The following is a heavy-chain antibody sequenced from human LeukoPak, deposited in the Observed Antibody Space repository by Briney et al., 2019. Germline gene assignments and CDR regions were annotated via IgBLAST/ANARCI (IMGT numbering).Heavy chain of an antibody. J-gene: IGHJ4*02. D-gene: IGHD4-17*01. CDR1: GFSFISYG. Sequence: GGSLRLSCAASGFSFISYGMHWVRQAPGKGLEWVGVISDDGRNKNHADSVKGRFTISRDNSKDTLYLQMNSLRDEDTAVYYCAKRPSDYGDYVTYFDYWGQGTLVTVSS. V-gene: IGHV3-30*18. CDR3: AKRPSDYGDYVTYFDY. CDR2: ISDDGRNK.